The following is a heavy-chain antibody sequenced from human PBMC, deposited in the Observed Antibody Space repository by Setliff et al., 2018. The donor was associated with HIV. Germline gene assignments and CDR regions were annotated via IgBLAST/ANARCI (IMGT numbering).Heavy chain of an antibody. D-gene: IGHD3-10*01. CDR3: ARAPTGGLVGYFHH. Sequence: SETLSLTCAVSGYSISSGYYWGWIRQPPGKGPEWIGYIHSSGNTFYTPSLKSRLTISLDTSKNQFSLKLNSVTAADTAVYYCARAPTGGLVGYFHHWGQGTLVTVS. CDR2: IHSSGNT. CDR1: GYSISSGYY. V-gene: IGHV4-31*11. J-gene: IGHJ1*01.